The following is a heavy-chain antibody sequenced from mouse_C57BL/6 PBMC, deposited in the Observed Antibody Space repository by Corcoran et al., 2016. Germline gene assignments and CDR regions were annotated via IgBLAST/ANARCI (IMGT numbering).Heavy chain of an antibody. Sequence: QIQLVQSGPELKKPGETVKISCKASGYTFTTYGMSWVKQAPGKGLKWMGWINTYSGVPTYADDFKGRFAFSLETSASTAYLQINNLKNEDTATYFCARLVTRGDYFDYWGQGTTLTVSS. CDR1: GYTFTTYG. J-gene: IGHJ2*01. CDR2: INTYSGVP. V-gene: IGHV9-3*01. CDR3: ARLVTRGDYFDY. D-gene: IGHD2-2*01.